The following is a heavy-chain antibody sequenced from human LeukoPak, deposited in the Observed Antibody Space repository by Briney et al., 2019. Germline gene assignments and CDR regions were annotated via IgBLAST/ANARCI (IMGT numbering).Heavy chain of an antibody. CDR2: ISPSGGST. CDR3: ARDDSTSRAWFDP. Sequence: ASVKVSCKAFGYTFTSNYMHWVRQAPGQGPEWMGVISPSGGSTTYAQKFQGRVTMTRDMSTSTAYMELRSLRSDDTAVYYCARDDSTSRAWFDPWGQGTLVTVSS. V-gene: IGHV1-46*01. D-gene: IGHD2-15*01. J-gene: IGHJ5*02. CDR1: GYTFTSNY.